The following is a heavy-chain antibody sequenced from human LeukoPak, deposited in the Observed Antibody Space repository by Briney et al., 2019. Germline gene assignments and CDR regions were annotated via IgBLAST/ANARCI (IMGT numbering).Heavy chain of an antibody. Sequence: ASVKVSCKASGYTFTSYAINWVRQAPGQGLEWMGWISAYNGNTNYAQKLQGRVTMTTDTSTSTAYMELRNLRSDDTAVCYCARMGWNYVAYFDYWGQGILVTVSS. V-gene: IGHV1-18*01. CDR2: ISAYNGNT. CDR3: ARMGWNYVAYFDY. CDR1: GYTFTSYA. D-gene: IGHD1-7*01. J-gene: IGHJ4*02.